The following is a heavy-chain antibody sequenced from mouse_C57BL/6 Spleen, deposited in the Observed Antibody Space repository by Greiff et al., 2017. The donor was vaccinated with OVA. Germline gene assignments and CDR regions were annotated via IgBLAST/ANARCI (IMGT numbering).Heavy chain of an antibody. J-gene: IGHJ4*01. V-gene: IGHV1-64*01. CDR3: ARRIYYGNYDYAMDY. CDR2: IHPNSGST. CDR1: GYTFTSYW. D-gene: IGHD2-1*01. Sequence: QVQLQQSGAELVKPGASVKLSCKASGYTFTSYWMHWVKQRPGQGLEWIGMIHPNSGSTNYNEKFKSKATLTVDKSSSTAYMQLSSLTSEDSAVYYCARRIYYGNYDYAMDYWGQGTSVTVSS.